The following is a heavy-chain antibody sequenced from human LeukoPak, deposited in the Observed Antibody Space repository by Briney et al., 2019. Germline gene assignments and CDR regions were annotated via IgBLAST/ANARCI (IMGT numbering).Heavy chain of an antibody. J-gene: IGHJ4*02. V-gene: IGHV1-3*01. CDR2: INAGNGNT. CDR1: GYTFTSYA. CDR3: ARSVITFGGVIVGVLFDY. Sequence: ASVKVSRKASGYTFTSYAMHWVRQAPGQRLEWMGWINAGNGNTKYSQKFQGRVTITRDTSASTAYMELSSLRSEDTAVYYCARSVITFGGVIVGVLFDYWGQGTLVTVSS. D-gene: IGHD3-16*02.